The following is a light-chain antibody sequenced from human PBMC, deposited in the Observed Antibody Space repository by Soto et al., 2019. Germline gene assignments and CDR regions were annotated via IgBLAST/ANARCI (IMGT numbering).Light chain of an antibody. V-gene: IGKV3-11*01. CDR1: QNVANY. Sequence: EIVLTQSPATLSLAPGERDTLSCRASQNVANYLDWYQQKPGQAPRLLIYESSNRATGIAARFSGSGSGTEFTLTISSLQPEDFATYYCQQLNSYPYLGQGTRLEIK. CDR3: QQLNSYPY. CDR2: ESS. J-gene: IGKJ5*01.